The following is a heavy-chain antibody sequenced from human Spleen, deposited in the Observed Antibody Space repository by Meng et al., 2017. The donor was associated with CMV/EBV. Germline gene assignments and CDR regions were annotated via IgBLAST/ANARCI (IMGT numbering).Heavy chain of an antibody. D-gene: IGHD3-3*01. Sequence: SLSNTGVGVGWIRQPPGKALEWLASIYWNDDKTYNPFLKSRLTITKDTHKKQVILIMTNMDPVDTATYYCAHRPSEVWSGYRNWFDPWGQGTLVTVSS. CDR1: SLSNTGVG. CDR3: AHRPSEVWSGYRNWFDP. CDR2: IYWNDDK. V-gene: IGHV2-5*01. J-gene: IGHJ5*02.